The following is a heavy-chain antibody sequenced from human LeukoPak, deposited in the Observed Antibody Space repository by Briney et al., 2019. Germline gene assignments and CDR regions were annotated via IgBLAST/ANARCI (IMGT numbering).Heavy chain of an antibody. CDR2: IYTSGST. J-gene: IGHJ4*02. D-gene: IGHD6-13*01. Sequence: SETLSLTCTVSGGSISSGSYYWSWIRQPAGKGLEWIGRIYTSGSTNYNPSLKSRVTISVDTSKNQFFLKLSSVTAADTAVYYCARDRIGYSSRWGQGTLVTVSS. V-gene: IGHV4-61*02. CDR3: ARDRIGYSSR. CDR1: GGSISSGSYY.